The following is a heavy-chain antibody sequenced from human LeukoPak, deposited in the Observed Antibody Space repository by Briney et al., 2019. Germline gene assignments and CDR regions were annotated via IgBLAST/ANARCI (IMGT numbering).Heavy chain of an antibody. CDR3: ARYYYDSSGSFDY. Sequence: ASVKVSCKASGYTFTGYYMHWVRQAPGQGLEWMGWINPNSGGTNYAQKFQGRVTMTRDTSISTAYMELRSLRSDDTAVYYCARYYYDSSGSFDYWGQGTLVTVSS. CDR1: GYTFTGYY. D-gene: IGHD3-22*01. CDR2: INPNSGGT. J-gene: IGHJ4*02. V-gene: IGHV1-2*02.